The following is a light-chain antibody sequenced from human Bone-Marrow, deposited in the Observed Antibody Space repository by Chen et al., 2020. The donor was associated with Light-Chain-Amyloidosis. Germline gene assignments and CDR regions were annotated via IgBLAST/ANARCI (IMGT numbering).Light chain of an antibody. J-gene: IGLJ2*01. Sequence: QAVVTQEPSLTVSPVGTVTLTCGPSTGAVTSGHYPYWFQQKPGQAPRTLIYDTSNKHSWTPARFSGSLLGGKAALTLSGAQPEDEAEYYCLLSYSGARHVVFGGGTKLTVL. V-gene: IGLV7-46*01. CDR3: LLSYSGARHVV. CDR2: DTS. CDR1: TGAVTSGHY.